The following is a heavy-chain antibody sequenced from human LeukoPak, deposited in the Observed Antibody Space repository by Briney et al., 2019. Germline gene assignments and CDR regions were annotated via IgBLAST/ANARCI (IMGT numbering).Heavy chain of an antibody. CDR1: GFTFSNDW. CDR2: RKYDGSER. CDR3: ARGGLKPVDY. Sequence: AGGSLRLSCAASGFTFSNDWMSWVRKAQGQGLDLVANRKYDGSERSYVDSVLGRCTSSRDNAHNSLYLLMNSLIPEATAADYFARGGLKPVDYWGQGTLVTVCS. V-gene: IGHV3-7*05. D-gene: IGHD3-16*01. J-gene: IGHJ4*02.